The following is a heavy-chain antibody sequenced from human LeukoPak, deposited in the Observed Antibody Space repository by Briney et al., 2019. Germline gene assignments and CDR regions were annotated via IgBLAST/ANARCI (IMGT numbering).Heavy chain of an antibody. V-gene: IGHV3-30*04. CDR2: ISYDGSNK. CDR3: AKDRYYDSSGYYGPCYFDY. CDR1: GFTFSSYA. Sequence: GGSLRLSCAASGFTFSSYAMHWVRQAPGKGLEWVAVISYDGSNKYYADSVKGRFTISRDNSKNTLYLQMNGLRAEDTAVYYCAKDRYYDSSGYYGPCYFDYWGQGTLVTVSS. J-gene: IGHJ4*02. D-gene: IGHD3-22*01.